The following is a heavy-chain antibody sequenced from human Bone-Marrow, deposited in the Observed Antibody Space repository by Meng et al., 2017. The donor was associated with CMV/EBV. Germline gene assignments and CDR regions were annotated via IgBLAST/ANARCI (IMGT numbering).Heavy chain of an antibody. CDR2: IYYSGST. V-gene: IGHV4-59*12. D-gene: IGHD2-2*02. Sequence: GSLRLSCTVSGGSISSYYWSWIRQPPGKGLEWIGYIYYSGSTNYNPSLKSRVTISVDTSKNQFSLKLSSVTAADTAVYYCARGGYCSSTSCYTAAFDIWGQGTMVTVSS. CDR3: ARGGYCSSTSCYTAAFDI. CDR1: GGSISSYY. J-gene: IGHJ3*02.